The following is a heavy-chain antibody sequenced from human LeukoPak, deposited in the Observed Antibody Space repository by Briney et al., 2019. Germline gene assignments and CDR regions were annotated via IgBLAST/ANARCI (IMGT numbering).Heavy chain of an antibody. V-gene: IGHV4-59*01. D-gene: IGHD3-10*01. CDR1: GGSFSGYY. CDR3: ARAVGGDGSGSL. CDR2: IYYRVTP. Sequence: SETLSLTCAVYGGSFSGYYWSWIRQPPGKGLEWIGYIYYRVTPDYNPSLKSRVTMSVDMSTRQISLKLSSVTAADTAVYYCARAVGGDGSGSLWGPGTLVTVSS. J-gene: IGHJ4*02.